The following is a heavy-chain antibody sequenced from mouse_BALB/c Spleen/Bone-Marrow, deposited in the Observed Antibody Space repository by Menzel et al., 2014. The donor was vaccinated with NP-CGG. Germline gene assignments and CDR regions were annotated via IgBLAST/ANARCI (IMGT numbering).Heavy chain of an antibody. J-gene: IGHJ2*01. CDR1: GFTFTDHY. CDR2: IRNKANGYTT. CDR3: ARDYLYYFDY. V-gene: IGHV7-3*02. D-gene: IGHD2-1*01. Sequence: EVQLVESGGGLVQPGGFLRLSCATSGFTFTDHYMSWVRQPPGKALEWLGFIRNKANGYTTEYSASVKGRFTISRDNSQSIVYLQMNTLRAEDGATYYCARDYLYYFDYWGQGTTLTVSS.